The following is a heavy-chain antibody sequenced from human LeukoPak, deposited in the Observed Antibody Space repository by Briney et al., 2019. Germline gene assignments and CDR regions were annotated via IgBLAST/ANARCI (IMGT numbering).Heavy chain of an antibody. CDR2: ISSSSSYI. D-gene: IGHD2-15*01. J-gene: IGHJ4*02. Sequence: PGGSLRLSCAASGFTFSSYSMNWVRQALGKGLEWVSSISSSSSYIYYADSVKGRFTISRDNAKNSLYLQMNSLRAEDTAVYYCARDMDIGVVNPVDYWGQGTLVTVSS. CDR3: ARDMDIGVVNPVDY. V-gene: IGHV3-21*01. CDR1: GFTFSSYS.